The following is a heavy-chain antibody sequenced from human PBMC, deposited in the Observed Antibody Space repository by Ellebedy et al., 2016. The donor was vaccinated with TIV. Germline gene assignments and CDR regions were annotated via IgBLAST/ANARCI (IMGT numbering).Heavy chain of an antibody. Sequence: GESLKISCAASGITVSTNSMHWVRQAPGKGLEWVSVIYGGDTTYYADSVKGRFTITRDDSKNILYLQMNTLRAEDTAVYYCVRARDRQRSLDCWGQGALVTVSS. CDR3: VRARDRQRSLDC. CDR2: IYGGDTT. V-gene: IGHV3-53*01. D-gene: IGHD3-10*01. CDR1: GITVSTNS. J-gene: IGHJ4*02.